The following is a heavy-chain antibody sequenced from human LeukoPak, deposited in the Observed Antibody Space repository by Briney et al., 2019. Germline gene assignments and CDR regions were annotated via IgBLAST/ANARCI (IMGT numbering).Heavy chain of an antibody. CDR3: ASSIVVVTAIRGAFDI. J-gene: IGHJ3*02. V-gene: IGHV3-23*01. CDR2: ISGSGGST. CDR1: GFTFSSYA. D-gene: IGHD2-21*02. Sequence: GGSHTLYCAASGFTFSSYAMSWVCQAPGKGLEWVSAISGSGGSTYYADSVKGRFTISRDNSKNTLYLQMNSLRAEDTAVYYCASSIVVVTAIRGAFDIWGQWTKITVSS.